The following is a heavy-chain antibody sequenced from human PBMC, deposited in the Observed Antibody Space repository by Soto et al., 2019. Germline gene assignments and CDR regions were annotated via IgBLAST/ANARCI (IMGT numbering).Heavy chain of an antibody. D-gene: IGHD6-19*01. CDR1: VFTFSSYG. CDR3: AKGPGYSSGWYTYYFDY. V-gene: IGHV3-30*18. J-gene: IGHJ4*02. CDR2: ISYDGSNK. Sequence: WGSLGLCCASSVFTFSSYGMRWVRQAPGKGLEWVAVISYDGSNKYYADSVKGRFTISRDNSKNTLYLRMKSLRAEDTAVYYCAKGPGYSSGWYTYYFDYWGQGTMVTVSS.